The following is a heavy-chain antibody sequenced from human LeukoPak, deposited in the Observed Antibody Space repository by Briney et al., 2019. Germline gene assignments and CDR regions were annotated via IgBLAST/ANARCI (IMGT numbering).Heavy chain of an antibody. J-gene: IGHJ4*02. V-gene: IGHV3-74*01. Sequence: GGSLRLSCAASGFDFSSNWMHWVRHAPGQGLVWVSRIKGDGISTNYADSVKGRFTISRDIAKNTLYLQMNSLRAEDTGVYYCAKDHYWSIDYWGRGTLITVSS. CDR2: IKGDGIST. D-gene: IGHD3-3*01. CDR1: GFDFSSNW. CDR3: AKDHYWSIDY.